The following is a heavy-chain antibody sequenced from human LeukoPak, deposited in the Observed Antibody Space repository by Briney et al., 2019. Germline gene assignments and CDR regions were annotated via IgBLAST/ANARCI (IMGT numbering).Heavy chain of an antibody. Sequence: GGSLRLSCAASGFTFSDYYMSWIRQAPGKGLEWVSYISSGGSTIYYADSVKGRFTISRDNAKNSLYLQMNSLRAEDTAVYYCARDSRYYYDSSGYYSYYGMDVWGQGTTVTVSS. CDR3: ARDSRYYYDSSGYYSYYGMDV. CDR2: ISSGGSTI. CDR1: GFTFSDYY. D-gene: IGHD3-22*01. V-gene: IGHV3-11*01. J-gene: IGHJ6*02.